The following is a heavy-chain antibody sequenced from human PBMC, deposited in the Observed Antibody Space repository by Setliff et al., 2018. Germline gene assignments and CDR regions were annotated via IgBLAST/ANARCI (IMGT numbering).Heavy chain of an antibody. D-gene: IGHD5-18*01. CDR1: GYPFSDYG. V-gene: IGHV1-18*01. Sequence: GASVKVSCKASGYPFSDYGISWVRQAPGQGLEWMGWISAYNGNTKYAPKLQGRVTMATDISTSTAYMELRSLRSDDTAVYYCARGGYSYGYDHGFDIWGQGTMVTVSS. CDR3: ARGGYSYGYDHGFDI. CDR2: ISAYNGNT. J-gene: IGHJ3*02.